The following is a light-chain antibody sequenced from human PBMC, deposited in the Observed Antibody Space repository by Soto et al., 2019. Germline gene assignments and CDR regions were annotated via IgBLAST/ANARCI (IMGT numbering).Light chain of an antibody. CDR1: QSISNW. CDR2: KTS. J-gene: IGKJ1*01. V-gene: IGKV1-5*03. Sequence: DIQMTQSPSTLSASVGDRVTITCRASQSISNWLAWYQQKPGKAPKPLIYKTSTLESGVPSRFSGSGSGTEFILTISSLQPDDFATYYCQQYSNYWTFGQGTKVDIK. CDR3: QQYSNYWT.